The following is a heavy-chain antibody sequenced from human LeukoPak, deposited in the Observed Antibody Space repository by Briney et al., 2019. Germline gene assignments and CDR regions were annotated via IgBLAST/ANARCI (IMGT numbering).Heavy chain of an antibody. CDR2: IYHSGST. CDR1: GGSISSSNW. Sequence: SETLSLTCAVSGGSISSSNWWSWVRQPPGKGLEWIGEIYHSGSTNYNPSLKSRVTISADKSKNQFSLKLSSVTAADTAVYYCARDDRYSYGYKYYFDYWGQGTLVTVSS. CDR3: ARDDRYSYGYKYYFDY. J-gene: IGHJ4*02. D-gene: IGHD5-18*01. V-gene: IGHV4-4*02.